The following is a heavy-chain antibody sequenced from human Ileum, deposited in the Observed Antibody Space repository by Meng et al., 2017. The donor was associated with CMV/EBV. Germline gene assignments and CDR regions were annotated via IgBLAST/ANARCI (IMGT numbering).Heavy chain of an antibody. CDR1: RGAISSGY. CDR2: IYTSGST. J-gene: IGHJ4*02. V-gene: IGHV4-4*07. D-gene: IGHD6-13*01. CDR3: ARGPYSSSWSSFDY. Sequence: QGSVQGLGPGLVNPSETLSLTCTASRGAISSGYWSWLRQPAGKGLEWIRRIYTSGSTNYNPSLKSRVTMSVDTSKTQFSLKLSSVTAADTAVYYCARGPYSSSWSSFDYWGQGTLVTVSS.